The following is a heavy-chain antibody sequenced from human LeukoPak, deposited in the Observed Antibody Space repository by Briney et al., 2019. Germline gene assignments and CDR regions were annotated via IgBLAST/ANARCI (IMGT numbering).Heavy chain of an antibody. CDR1: GFTFSTYA. V-gene: IGHV3-23*01. CDR2: ISGIGDRT. CDR3: AKESPYVSPRQYYFDY. J-gene: IGHJ4*02. Sequence: GGSLRLSCAASGFTFSTYAMSWVRQAPGKGLEWVSAISGIGDRTYYADSVKGRFTISRDNSKNTLFLQMNSLRAEDTAVYYCAKESPYVSPRQYYFDYWGQGTLVTVSS. D-gene: IGHD3-10*01.